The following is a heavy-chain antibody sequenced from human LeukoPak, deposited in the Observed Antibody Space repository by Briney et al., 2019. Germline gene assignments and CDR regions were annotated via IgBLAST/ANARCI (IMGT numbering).Heavy chain of an antibody. CDR2: IIPIFGTA. D-gene: IGHD3-22*01. CDR3: ARDKVFSGYYYDSSGYGMDV. Sequence: SVKVSCKASGGTFTSYAISWVRQAPGQGLEWMGGIIPIFGTANYAQKFQGRVTITADESTSTAYMELSSLRSEDTAVYYCARDKVFSGYYYDSSGYGMDVWGQGTTVTVSS. J-gene: IGHJ6*02. CDR1: GGTFTSYA. V-gene: IGHV1-69*13.